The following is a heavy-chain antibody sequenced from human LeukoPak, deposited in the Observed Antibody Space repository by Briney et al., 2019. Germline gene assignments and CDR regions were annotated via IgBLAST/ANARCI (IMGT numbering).Heavy chain of an antibody. CDR2: ISEGGDYT. J-gene: IGHJ4*02. CDR3: AAAERVRGVIF. Sequence: GGSLRLSCAASGFTFSSYEINWVRQAPGKGLEWVSGISEGGDYTRNLDSVEGRLFISRDNSRNILYLQMTSPRVEDTAVYYCAAAERVRGVIFWGQGTLVTVSS. V-gene: IGHV3-23*01. D-gene: IGHD3-10*01. CDR1: GFTFSSYE.